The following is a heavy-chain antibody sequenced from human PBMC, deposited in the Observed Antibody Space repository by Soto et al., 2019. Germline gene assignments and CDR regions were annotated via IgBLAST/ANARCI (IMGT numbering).Heavy chain of an antibody. Sequence: PGESLKISCKASGYSFSTYWIAWVRQRPGKGLDWMGIIDPGDSDTRYSPSFQGQVTISVDNSIDTAYLEWTTLRASDSAMYYCARHSLATQPGDYWGQGTRVTVSS. D-gene: IGHD5-12*01. J-gene: IGHJ4*02. CDR1: GYSFSTYW. V-gene: IGHV5-51*01. CDR2: IDPGDSDT. CDR3: ARHSLATQPGDY.